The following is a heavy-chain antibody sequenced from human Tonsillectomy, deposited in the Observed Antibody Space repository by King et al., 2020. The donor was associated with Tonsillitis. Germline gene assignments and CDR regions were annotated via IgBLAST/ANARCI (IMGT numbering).Heavy chain of an antibody. CDR3: TTNLYFGDH. CDR2: IKSKADGGTT. CDR1: GLTFSNAW. Sequence: DVQLVESGGALVKPGGSLRLSCAASGLTFSNAWMSWVRQAPGKGLEWLGRIKSKADGGTTDYAAPVKGRFTISRYDSKNTLYLQMNSLQTEDTAVYYCTTNLYFGDHWGQGTLVTVSS. V-gene: IGHV3-15*02. J-gene: IGHJ4*02. D-gene: IGHD3-9*01.